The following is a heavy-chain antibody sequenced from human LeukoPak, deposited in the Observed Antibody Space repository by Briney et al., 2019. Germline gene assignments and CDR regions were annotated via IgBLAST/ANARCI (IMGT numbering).Heavy chain of an antibody. CDR1: GYTFTGYY. V-gene: IGHV7-4-1*02. CDR3: ARHSESRYSSSAFDI. Sequence: GSVKVSCKASGYTFTGYYMHWVRQAPGQGLEWMGWINTNAGNPTYVQGFTGRFVFSLDTSVSTAYLQWSSLKASDTAMYYCARHSESRYSSSAFDIWGQGTMVTVSS. D-gene: IGHD2-15*01. J-gene: IGHJ3*02. CDR2: INTNAGNP.